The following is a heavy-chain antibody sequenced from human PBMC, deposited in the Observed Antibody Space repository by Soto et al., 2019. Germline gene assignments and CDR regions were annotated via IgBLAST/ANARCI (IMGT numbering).Heavy chain of an antibody. CDR3: AREGEMPYYYYGLDV. CDR2: ISGYDGHT. D-gene: IGHD3-16*01. V-gene: IGHV1-18*01. Sequence: QVQLVQSGAEVRKPGASVKVSCKASGYTFTTYGITWVRQAPGQGLEWMGWISGYDGHTKYAQKFQGRIIMTTDTPXXTLYMDLRRLRSVDTAVYYCAREGEMPYYYYGLDVWGQGTTVTVSS. J-gene: IGHJ6*02. CDR1: GYTFTTYG.